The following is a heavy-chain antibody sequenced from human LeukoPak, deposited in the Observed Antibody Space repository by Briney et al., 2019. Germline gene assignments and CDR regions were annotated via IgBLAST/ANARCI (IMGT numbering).Heavy chain of an antibody. CDR3: AKDYDSSGYYYFDY. Sequence: GSLRLSCAASGFTFGSYGMHWVRQAPGKGLEWVAVISYDGSNKYYAASVKGRFTISRDNSKNTLYLQMNSLRAEDTAVYYCAKDYDSSGYYYFDYWGQGTLVTVSS. J-gene: IGHJ4*02. D-gene: IGHD3-22*01. CDR1: GFTFGSYG. CDR2: ISYDGSNK. V-gene: IGHV3-30*18.